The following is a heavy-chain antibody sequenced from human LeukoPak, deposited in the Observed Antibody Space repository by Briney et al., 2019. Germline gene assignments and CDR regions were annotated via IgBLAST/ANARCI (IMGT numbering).Heavy chain of an antibody. J-gene: IGHJ5*02. CDR1: GGSFSGYY. CDR2: INHSGST. CDR3: ARVTPYCSGGSCYPGWFDP. Sequence: SKTPSLTCAVYGGSFSGYYWSWIRQPPGKGLEWIGEINHSGSTNYNPSLKSRVTISVDTSKNQFSLKLSSVTAADTAVYYCARVTPYCSGGSCYPGWFDPWGQGTLVTVSS. V-gene: IGHV4-34*01. D-gene: IGHD2-15*01.